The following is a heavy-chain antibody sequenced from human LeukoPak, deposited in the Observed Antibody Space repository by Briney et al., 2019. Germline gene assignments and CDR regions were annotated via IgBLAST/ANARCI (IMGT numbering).Heavy chain of an antibody. CDR3: ARSGTSYSSSWYRLDY. V-gene: IGHV1-18*01. D-gene: IGHD6-13*01. CDR2: ISAYNGNT. Sequence: ASVKVSCKASGYTFTSYGISWVRQAPGQGPEWMGWISAYNGNTNYAQKLQGRVTMTTDTSTSTAYMELRSLRSDDTAVYYCARSGTSYSSSWYRLDYWGQGTLVTVSS. CDR1: GYTFTSYG. J-gene: IGHJ4*02.